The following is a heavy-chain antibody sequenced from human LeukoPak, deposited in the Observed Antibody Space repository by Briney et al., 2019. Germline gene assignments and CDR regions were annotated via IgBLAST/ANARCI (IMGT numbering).Heavy chain of an antibody. J-gene: IGHJ4*02. V-gene: IGHV4-59*08. CDR2: IYYSGTT. Sequence: SETLSLTCTVSGGSISSYYWSWIRQPPGKGLEWIGYIYYSGTTNYNPSLKSRATISVDTSKNQSSLKLSSVTAADTAVYYCARQGITMVRGITGDYWGQGTLVTVSS. D-gene: IGHD3-10*01. CDR1: GGSISSYY. CDR3: ARQGITMVRGITGDY.